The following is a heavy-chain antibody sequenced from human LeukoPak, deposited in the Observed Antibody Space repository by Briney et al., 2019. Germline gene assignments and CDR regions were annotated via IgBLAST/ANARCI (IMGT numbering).Heavy chain of an antibody. V-gene: IGHV1-2*02. CDR1: GYTFTGYY. J-gene: IGHJ4*02. CDR2: INPNSGGT. D-gene: IGHD3-3*01. Sequence: GASVKVSCKASGYTFTGYYMHWVRQAPGQGLERMGWINPNSGGTNYAQKFQGRVTMTRDTSISTAYMELSRLRSDDTAVYYCARADVLEWLSIDYWGQGTLVTVSS. CDR3: ARADVLEWLSIDY.